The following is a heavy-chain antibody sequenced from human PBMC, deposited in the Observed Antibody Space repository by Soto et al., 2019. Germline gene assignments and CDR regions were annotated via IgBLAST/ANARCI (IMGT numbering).Heavy chain of an antibody. CDR2: IIPIFGTA. Sequence: SVKVSYKASGGTFSSYAISWVRQAPGQGLEWMGGIIPIFGTANYAQKFQGRVTITADKSTSTAYMELSSLRSEDTAVYYCASLVATIGDFDYWGQGTMVTVSS. CDR1: GGTFSSYA. V-gene: IGHV1-69*06. J-gene: IGHJ4*02. D-gene: IGHD5-12*01. CDR3: ASLVATIGDFDY.